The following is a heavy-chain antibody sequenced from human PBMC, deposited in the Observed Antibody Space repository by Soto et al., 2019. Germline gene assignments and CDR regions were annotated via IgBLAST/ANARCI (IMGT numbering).Heavy chain of an antibody. D-gene: IGHD2-21*01. CDR2: IRGTGGET. CDR1: GFTFRNFV. Sequence: EVQLLESGGGIVQPGGSRRVSCVASGFTFRNFVMSWVRQAPGKGLEWVSAIRGTGGETCYADSVKGRFTISRDNSKNTLYLQMNSLRDEDTALYFCAQDRGWGVVSPSHDYWGQGTLVTVSS. V-gene: IGHV3-23*01. CDR3: AQDRGWGVVSPSHDY. J-gene: IGHJ4*02.